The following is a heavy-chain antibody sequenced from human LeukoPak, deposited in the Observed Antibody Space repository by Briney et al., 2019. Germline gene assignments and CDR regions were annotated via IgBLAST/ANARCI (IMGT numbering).Heavy chain of an antibody. D-gene: IGHD2-8*01. CDR2: INHSGNT. Sequence: SETLSLTCAVYGGSLRGYYWSWIRQPPGKGLEWIGEINHSGNTNYNPSLKSRVTISEDTSKNQFSLRLSSVTAADTAVYYCARLHGVANRLTYYYMDVWGIGTTVTVSS. CDR1: GGSLRGYY. CDR3: ARLHGVANRLTYYYMDV. V-gene: IGHV4-34*01. J-gene: IGHJ6*03.